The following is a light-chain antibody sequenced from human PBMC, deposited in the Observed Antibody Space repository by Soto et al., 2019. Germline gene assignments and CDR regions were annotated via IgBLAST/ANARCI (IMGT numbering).Light chain of an antibody. CDR3: QQYYSSPWT. CDR2: WAS. V-gene: IGKV4-1*01. J-gene: IGKJ1*01. Sequence: DIVMTQSPDSLAVSLGERTTINCKSSQSVFYSSINKSYLAWYQQKPGQPPKLLIYWASTRESGVPDRFGGSGSGTDFTLSISSLQAEDVAVYYCQQYYSSPWTFGQGTKVEIK. CDR1: QSVFYSSINKSY.